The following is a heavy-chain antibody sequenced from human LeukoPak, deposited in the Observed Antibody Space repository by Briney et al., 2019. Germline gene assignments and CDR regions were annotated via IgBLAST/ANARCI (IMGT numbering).Heavy chain of an antibody. V-gene: IGHV1-18*04. CDR1: GYTFTSYG. CDR2: ISAYNGNT. D-gene: IGHD6-19*01. Sequence: ASVKVSCKASGYTFTSYGISWVRQAPGQGLEWMGWISAYNGNTNYAQKLQGRVTMTTDTSTSTACMELRSLRSDDTAVYYCARDRGYSSGKYYFDYWGQGTLVTVSS. CDR3: ARDRGYSSGKYYFDY. J-gene: IGHJ4*02.